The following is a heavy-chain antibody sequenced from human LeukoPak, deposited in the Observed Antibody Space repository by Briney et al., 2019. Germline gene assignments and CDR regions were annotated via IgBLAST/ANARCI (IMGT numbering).Heavy chain of an antibody. D-gene: IGHD2-21*02. Sequence: RGSLRLSCTASGFTFSTYWVSWVRQTPGEGLEWVANIHPDGNEKYHVGSVKGRFTISREHAKNSLYLQMNSLRVEDTAVYYCARGDDFSGDYWGQGTLVTVSS. J-gene: IGHJ4*02. V-gene: IGHV3-7*04. CDR2: IHPDGNEK. CDR1: GFTFSTYW. CDR3: ARGDDFSGDY.